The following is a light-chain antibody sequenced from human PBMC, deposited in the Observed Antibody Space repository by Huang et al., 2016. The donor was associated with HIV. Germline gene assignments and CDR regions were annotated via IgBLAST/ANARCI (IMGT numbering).Light chain of an antibody. J-gene: IGKJ4*01. CDR3: QQYFTTPLA. Sequence: IQMTQSPSSLSASVGDRVTITCRASQAISNSLVWYQQKPVKAPKLLLFAASRLDSWVPSRFRGSGSWTDYTLTISSLHPDDFATYYCQQYFTTPLAFGGGTKVEIK. CDR2: AAS. V-gene: IGKV1-NL1*01. CDR1: QAISNS.